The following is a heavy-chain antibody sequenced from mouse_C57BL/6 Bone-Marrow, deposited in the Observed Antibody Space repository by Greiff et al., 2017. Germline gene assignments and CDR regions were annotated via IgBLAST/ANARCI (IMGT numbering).Heavy chain of an antibody. CDR1: GYAFSSSW. D-gene: IGHD2-2*01. V-gene: IGHV1-82*01. J-gene: IGHJ3*01. CDR2: FYPGDGDT. CDR3: ARSRTMVTARGFAY. Sequence: QVQLQQSGPELVKPGASVKISCKASGYAFSSSWMNWVKQRPGKGLEWIGRFYPGDGDTNYNGKFKGKATLTADKSSSTAYMQLSSLTSEDSAVYCCARSRTMVTARGFAYWGQGTLVTVSA.